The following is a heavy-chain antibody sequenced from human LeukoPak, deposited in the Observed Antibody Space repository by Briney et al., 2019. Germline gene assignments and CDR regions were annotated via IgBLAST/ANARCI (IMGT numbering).Heavy chain of an antibody. J-gene: IGHJ2*01. V-gene: IGHV4-39*01. Sequence: SETLSLTCTVSGGSLSSSSYYWGWIRQPPGKGLEWIGSIYYSGSTYYNPSLKSRVTISVDTSKNQFSLKLSSVTAADTAVYYCARVVVGAYWYFDLWGRGTLVTVSS. CDR2: IYYSGST. D-gene: IGHD1-26*01. CDR1: GGSLSSSSYY. CDR3: ARVVVGAYWYFDL.